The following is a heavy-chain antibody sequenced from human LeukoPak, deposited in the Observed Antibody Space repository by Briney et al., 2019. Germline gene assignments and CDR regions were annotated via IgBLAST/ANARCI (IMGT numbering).Heavy chain of an antibody. Sequence: TGRSLRLSCAASGFTFTSSAMHWVRQAPGKGLEYVSAISGDGGSTYYANSVKGRFTISRDNSKNTLYLQMGSLRAEDMAVYYCARGYCSSTSCYNQYFQHWGQGTLVTVSS. CDR1: GFTFTSSA. CDR2: ISGDGGST. D-gene: IGHD2-2*02. CDR3: ARGYCSSTSCYNQYFQH. V-gene: IGHV3-64*01. J-gene: IGHJ1*01.